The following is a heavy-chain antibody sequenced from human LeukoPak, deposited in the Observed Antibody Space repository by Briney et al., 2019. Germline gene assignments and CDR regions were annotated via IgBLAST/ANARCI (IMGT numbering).Heavy chain of an antibody. D-gene: IGHD6-25*01. CDR3: ARQLPTAAADTRGYFDY. CDR1: GGSISFISSSTYY. CDR2: LYYGESS. Sequence: SETLSLTCTVSGGSISFISSSTYYWGWIRQAPGKGLEWIGSLYYGESSHYNPSLKSRATLSVDTSNNQFSLKLTSETAADAAVYFCARQLPTAAADTRGYFDYWGQGTVVTVSS. J-gene: IGHJ4*02. V-gene: IGHV4-39*01.